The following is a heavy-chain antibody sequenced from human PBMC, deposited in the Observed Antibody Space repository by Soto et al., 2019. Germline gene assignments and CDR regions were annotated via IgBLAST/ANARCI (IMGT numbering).Heavy chain of an antibody. CDR3: ARDGTKGWNRGNYYDYGMDV. J-gene: IGHJ6*02. V-gene: IGHV4-59*01. CDR1: GGSISSYY. D-gene: IGHD1-1*01. Sequence: QVQLQESGPGLVKPSETLSLTCTVSGGSISSYYWSWIRQPPGQGLEWIGYIYYSGSTNYNPSLKSRVTISGDTSKNQFSLKLSSVTAADTAVYYCARDGTKGWNRGNYYDYGMDVWGQGTTVTVSS. CDR2: IYYSGST.